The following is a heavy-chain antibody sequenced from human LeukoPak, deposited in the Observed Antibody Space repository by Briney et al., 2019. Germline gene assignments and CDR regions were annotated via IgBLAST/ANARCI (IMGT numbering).Heavy chain of an antibody. CDR2: VYYSGST. CDR3: ARGRRDSSVYYLLDY. Sequence: SETLSLTCTVSGGSISSYYWSWIRQPPGKGLEWIGYVYYSGSTNYNPSLKSRVTISVDTSKNQFSLKLSSVTAADTAVYYCARGRRDSSVYYLLDYWGQGTLVTVSS. J-gene: IGHJ4*02. D-gene: IGHD3-22*01. V-gene: IGHV4-59*01. CDR1: GGSISSYY.